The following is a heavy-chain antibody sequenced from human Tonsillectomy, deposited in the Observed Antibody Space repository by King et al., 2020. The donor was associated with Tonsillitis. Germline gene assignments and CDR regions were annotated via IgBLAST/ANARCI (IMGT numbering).Heavy chain of an antibody. V-gene: IGHV3-73*02. CDR3: TRLEPYCSIGVCYNYYYYGMDV. J-gene: IGHJ6*02. D-gene: IGHD2-8*01. CDR1: GFTFSGSA. Sequence: VQLVESGGGLVQPGGSLKLSCAASGFTFSGSAMHWVRQASGKGLEWVGRIRSKANNYATAYAASVKGRFTISRDDSKNMAYLQMNSLKTEDTAVYYCTRLEPYCSIGVCYNYYYYGMDVWGQGTTVTVSS. CDR2: IRSKANNYAT.